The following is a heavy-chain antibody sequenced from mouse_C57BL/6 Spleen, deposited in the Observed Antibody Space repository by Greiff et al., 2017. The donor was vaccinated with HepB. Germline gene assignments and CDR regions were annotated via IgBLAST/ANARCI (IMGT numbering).Heavy chain of an antibody. Sequence: EVKVVESGGGLVKPGGSLKLSCAASGFTFSDYGMHWVRQAPEKGLEWVAYISSGSSTIYYADTVKGRFTISRDNAKNTLFLQMTGLRSEDTAMYYCARTAFAYWGQGTLVTVSA. V-gene: IGHV5-17*01. CDR1: GFTFSDYG. CDR2: ISSGSSTI. J-gene: IGHJ3*01. CDR3: ARTAFAY.